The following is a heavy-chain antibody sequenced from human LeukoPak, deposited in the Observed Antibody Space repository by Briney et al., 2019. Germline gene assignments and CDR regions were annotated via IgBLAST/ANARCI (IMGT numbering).Heavy chain of an antibody. V-gene: IGHV4-38-2*01. D-gene: IGHD6-19*01. CDR3: ASQIIAVAGTIDY. J-gene: IGHJ4*02. CDR1: GYSISSGYY. Sequence: PSETLSLTCAVSGYSISSGYYWGWIRQPPGKGLEWIGSIYHSGSTYYNPSLKSRVTISVDTSKNQFSLKLSAVTAADTAVYDCASQIIAVAGTIDYWGQGTLVTVSS. CDR2: IYHSGST.